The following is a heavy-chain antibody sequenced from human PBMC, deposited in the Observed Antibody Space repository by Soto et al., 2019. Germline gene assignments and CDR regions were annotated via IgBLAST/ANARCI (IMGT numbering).Heavy chain of an antibody. V-gene: IGHV4-31*03. D-gene: IGHD1-26*01. Sequence: QVQLQESGPGLVKPSQTLSVTCTVSGGSLSSDNFFWSWVRQHPETGLEWVGYIYHTGAAYYNPSIKSRITISLDTSKNRFSLSLISVTAADTAVYYCAREVISPATSDAFDIWGQGTMVTVSS. CDR2: IYHTGAA. CDR3: AREVISPATSDAFDI. J-gene: IGHJ3*02. CDR1: GGSLSSDNFF.